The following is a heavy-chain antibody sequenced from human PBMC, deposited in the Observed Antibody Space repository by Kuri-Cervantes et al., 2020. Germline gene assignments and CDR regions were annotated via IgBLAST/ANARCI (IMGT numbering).Heavy chain of an antibody. CDR2: IYHSGST. V-gene: IGHV4-38-2*01. J-gene: IGHJ4*02. CDR3: ARHEWYSNYYFDC. CDR1: GYSISSGYY. D-gene: IGHD4-11*01. Sequence: SETLSLTCAVSGYSISSGYYWGWIRQPPGKGLEWIGSIYHSGSTYYNPSLKSRVTISVDTSKNQFSLKLSSVTAADTAVYYCARHEWYSNYYFDCWGQGTLVTVSS.